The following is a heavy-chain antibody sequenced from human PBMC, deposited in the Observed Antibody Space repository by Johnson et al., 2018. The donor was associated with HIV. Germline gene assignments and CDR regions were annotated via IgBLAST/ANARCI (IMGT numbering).Heavy chain of an antibody. J-gene: IGHJ3*02. CDR3: TTDLRGSGRGREKPDAFDI. V-gene: IGHV3-33*01. CDR2: IWYDGSNE. CDR1: GFTFSTYG. D-gene: IGHD3-10*01. Sequence: QVQLVESGGGVVQPGRSVRLSCAASGFTFSTYGMHWVRQAPGKGLEWVAVIWYDGSNEHYADSVKGQFTISRDNSKNTLYVQMNSLKTEDTAVYYCTTDLRGSGRGREKPDAFDIWGQGTMVTVSS.